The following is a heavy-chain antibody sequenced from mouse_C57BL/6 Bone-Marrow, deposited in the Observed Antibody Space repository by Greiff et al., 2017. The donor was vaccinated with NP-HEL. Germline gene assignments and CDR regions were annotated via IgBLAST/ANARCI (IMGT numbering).Heavy chain of an antibody. CDR1: GFTFSDYY. CDR3: ARQTQAYFDV. Sequence: EVNVVESGGGLVQPGGSLKLSCAASGFTFSDYYMYWVRQTPEKRLEWVAYISNGGGSTYYPDTVKGRFTISRDNAKNTLYLQMSRLKSEDTAMYYCARQTQAYFDVWGTGTTVTVSS. CDR2: ISNGGGST. J-gene: IGHJ1*03. D-gene: IGHD3-2*02. V-gene: IGHV5-12*01.